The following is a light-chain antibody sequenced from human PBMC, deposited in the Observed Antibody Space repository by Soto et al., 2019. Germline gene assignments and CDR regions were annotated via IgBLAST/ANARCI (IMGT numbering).Light chain of an antibody. CDR3: QQTHITPLT. Sequence: DIQMTQSPSSLSASVGDRATITCRTSQTINNYLNWYQHIPGKAPKLLIYGASSLQGGVPSRFSGSASGTEFTLTISSLQPEDFATYYCQQTHITPLTFGGGTKVDIK. CDR1: QTINNY. J-gene: IGKJ4*01. CDR2: GAS. V-gene: IGKV1-39*01.